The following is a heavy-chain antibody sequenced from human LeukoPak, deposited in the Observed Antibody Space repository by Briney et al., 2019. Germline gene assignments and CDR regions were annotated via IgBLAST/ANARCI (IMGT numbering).Heavy chain of an antibody. J-gene: IGHJ4*02. Sequence: GGSLRLSCAASGFTFSSYGMSWVRQAPGKGLEWVSAISGSGGSTYYADSVKGRFTISRDNSKNTLYLQMNSLRAEDTAVYYCAKGSYDILTGYYLDYWGQGTLVTVSS. CDR2: ISGSGGST. CDR1: GFTFSSYG. D-gene: IGHD3-9*01. CDR3: AKGSYDILTGYYLDY. V-gene: IGHV3-23*01.